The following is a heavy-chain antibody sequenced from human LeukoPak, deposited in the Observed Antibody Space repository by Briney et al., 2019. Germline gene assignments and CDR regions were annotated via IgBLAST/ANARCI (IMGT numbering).Heavy chain of an antibody. Sequence: SETLSLTCTVSGGSISSYYWSWIRQPPGKGLEWIGYIYCSRSTNYNPSLKRRVTISVDTSKSQFSLELSSVTAADTAVYYCARATYYYDSSGFLGNAFDIWGQGTMVTVSS. J-gene: IGHJ3*02. CDR3: ARATYYYDSSGFLGNAFDI. D-gene: IGHD3-22*01. V-gene: IGHV4-59*01. CDR2: IYCSRST. CDR1: GGSISSYY.